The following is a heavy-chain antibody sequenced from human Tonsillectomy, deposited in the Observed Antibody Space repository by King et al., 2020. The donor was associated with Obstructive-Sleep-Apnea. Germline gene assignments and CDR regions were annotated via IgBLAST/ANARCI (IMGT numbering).Heavy chain of an antibody. D-gene: IGHD6-19*01. Sequence: VQLVESGAEVKKPGESLRISCKGFGYSFTKYWISWVRQMPGKGLEWMGRTDPRDSTIPYSPSFQGHGTISADESITTAYLQWSSLKASDTAIYYCARQPGIDSSGWYWEDYWGQGTLVTVSS. CDR2: TDPRDSTI. CDR3: ARQPGIDSSGWYWEDY. J-gene: IGHJ4*02. V-gene: IGHV5-10-1*03. CDR1: GYSFTKYW.